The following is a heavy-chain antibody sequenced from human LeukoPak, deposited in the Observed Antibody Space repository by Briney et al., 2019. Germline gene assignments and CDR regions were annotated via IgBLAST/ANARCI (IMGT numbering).Heavy chain of an antibody. V-gene: IGHV1-69*13. CDR2: IIPIFGTA. D-gene: IGHD4-17*01. CDR1: GGTFSSYA. J-gene: IGHJ6*02. CDR3: ASGEATVTTYPLRDSHYYYYGMDV. Sequence: SVKVSCKASGGTFSSYAISWVRQAPGQGLEWMGGIIPIFGTANYAQKFQGRVTITADESASTAYMELSSLRSEDTAVYYCASGEATVTTYPLRDSHYYYYGMDVWGQGTTVTVSS.